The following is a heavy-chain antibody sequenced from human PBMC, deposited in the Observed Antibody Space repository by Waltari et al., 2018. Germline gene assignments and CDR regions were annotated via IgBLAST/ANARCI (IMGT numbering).Heavy chain of an antibody. CDR2: IYYSGST. J-gene: IGHJ3*02. V-gene: IGHV4-59*01. CDR1: GGSISSYY. CDR3: ARSPYFGFWSTSQPGGPFDI. D-gene: IGHD3-3*01. Sequence: QVQLQESGPGLVKPSETLSLTCTVSGGSISSYYWSWIRQPPGKGLEWIGYIYYSGSTNYNPSLKSRVTISVDTSKNQFSLKLSSVTAADTAVYYCARSPYFGFWSTSQPGGPFDIWGQGTVVTVSS.